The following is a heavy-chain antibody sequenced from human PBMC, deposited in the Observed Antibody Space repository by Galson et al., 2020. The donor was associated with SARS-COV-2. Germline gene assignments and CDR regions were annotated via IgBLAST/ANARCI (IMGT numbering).Heavy chain of an antibody. Sequence: ASVKVSCKASGYTFTGYYMHWVRQAPGQGLEWMGWINPNSGGTNYAQKFQGRVTMTRDTSISTAYMGLSRLRSDDTAVYYCARAGGDIWTGDDPYYDYYGMDGWGQGTTVTVSS. CDR2: INPNSGGT. CDR1: GYTFTGYY. J-gene: IGHJ6*02. V-gene: IGHV1-2*02. D-gene: IGHD3-9*01. CDR3: ARAGGDIWTGDDPYYDYYGMDG.